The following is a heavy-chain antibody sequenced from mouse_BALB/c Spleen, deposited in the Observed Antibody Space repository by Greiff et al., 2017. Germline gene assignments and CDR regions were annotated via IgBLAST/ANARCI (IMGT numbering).Heavy chain of an antibody. J-gene: IGHJ4*01. V-gene: IGHV1-69*02. D-gene: IGHD3-2*01. CDR1: GYTFTSYW. Sequence: VQLQQPGAELVRPGASVKLSCKASGYTFTSYWINWVKQRPGQGLEWIGNIYPSDSYTNYNQKFKDKATLTVDKSSSTAYMQLSSPTSEDSAVYYCTRQDSSGYAMDYWGQGTSVTVSS. CDR2: IYPSDSYT. CDR3: TRQDSSGYAMDY.